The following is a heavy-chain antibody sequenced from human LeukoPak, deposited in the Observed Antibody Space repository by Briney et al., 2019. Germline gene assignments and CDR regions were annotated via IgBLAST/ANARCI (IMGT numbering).Heavy chain of an antibody. J-gene: IGHJ6*03. CDR2: IIPIFGTA. D-gene: IGHD3-10*01. Sequence: GASVKVSCKASGGTFSSYAISWVRQAPGQGLEWMGGIIPIFGTANYAQKFQGRVTITADKSTSTAYMELSSLRSEDTAVYYCARVWFGDYYYYYMDVWGNGTTVTISS. CDR3: ARVWFGDYYYYYMDV. V-gene: IGHV1-69*06. CDR1: GGTFSSYA.